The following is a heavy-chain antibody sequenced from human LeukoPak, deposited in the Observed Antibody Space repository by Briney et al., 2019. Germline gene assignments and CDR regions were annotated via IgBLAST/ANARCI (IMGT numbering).Heavy chain of an antibody. CDR3: ARDLRSMADY. V-gene: IGHV3-7*04. Sequence: GSLRLSCAASGFRISDYWMSWVRQAPGKGLEWVANIKQDGSEEYYVDSVKGRFTTSRDNAKNSLYLQMNSLGAEDTAVYYCARDLRSMADYWGQGTLVIVSS. CDR2: IKQDGSEE. J-gene: IGHJ4*02. D-gene: IGHD6-6*01. CDR1: GFRISDYW.